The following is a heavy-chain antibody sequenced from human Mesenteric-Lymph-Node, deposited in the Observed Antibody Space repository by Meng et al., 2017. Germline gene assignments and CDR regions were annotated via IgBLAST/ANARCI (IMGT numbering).Heavy chain of an antibody. CDR1: GFTFSSYE. Sequence: GESLKISCAASGFTFSSYEMNWVRQAPGKGLEWVSYISSSGSTIYYADSVKGRFTISRDNAKNSLYLQMNSLRAEDTAVYYCARDGVITFGGVIVIQHFDYWGQGTLVTVSS. J-gene: IGHJ4*02. CDR3: ARDGVITFGGVIVIQHFDY. CDR2: ISSSGSTI. D-gene: IGHD3-16*02. V-gene: IGHV3-48*03.